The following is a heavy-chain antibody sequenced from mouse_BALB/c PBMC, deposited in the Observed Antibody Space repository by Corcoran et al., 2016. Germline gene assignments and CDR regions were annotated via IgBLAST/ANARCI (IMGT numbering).Heavy chain of an antibody. D-gene: IGHD2-10*02. J-gene: IGHJ4*01. CDR2: INPYNGAT. CDR1: GYSFTGCY. CDR3: ARGGYGNYDYAMDY. V-gene: IGHV1-26*01. Sequence: EVHLQQSGPELVKPGASVKISCKASGYSFTGCYMPWVNQSHVKSFEWIGRINPYNGATSYNQNFKDKASLTVDKSSSTAYMELHSLTSEDSAVYDCARGGYGNYDYAMDYWGQGTSVTVSS.